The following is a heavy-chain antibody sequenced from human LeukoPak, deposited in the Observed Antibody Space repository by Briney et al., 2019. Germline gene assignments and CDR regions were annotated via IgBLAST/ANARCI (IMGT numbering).Heavy chain of an antibody. J-gene: IGHJ6*03. D-gene: IGHD3-22*01. CDR3: ARVDSSGYYLHYYYYYYMDV. CDR1: VGSFSGYY. CDR2: INHSGST. Sequence: PSETLSLTCAVYVGSFSGYYWSWIRQPPGKGLEWIGEINHSGSTNYNSSLKSRVTISVDTSKNQFSLKLSSVTAADTAVYYCARVDSSGYYLHYYYYYYMDVWGKGTTVTVSS. V-gene: IGHV4-34*01.